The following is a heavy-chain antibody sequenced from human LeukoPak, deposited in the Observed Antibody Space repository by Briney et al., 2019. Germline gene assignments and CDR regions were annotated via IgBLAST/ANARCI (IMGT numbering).Heavy chain of an antibody. CDR1: GFTVSSNY. D-gene: IGHD5-12*01. CDR3: ARDSEGGYDFPLFDY. V-gene: IGHV3-66*01. CDR2: IYSGGST. Sequence: GGSLRLPCAASGFTVSSNYMSWVRQAPGKGLEWVSVIYSGGSTYYADSVKGRFTISRDNSKNTLYLQMNSLRAEDTAVYYCARDSEGGYDFPLFDYWGQGTLVTVSS. J-gene: IGHJ4*02.